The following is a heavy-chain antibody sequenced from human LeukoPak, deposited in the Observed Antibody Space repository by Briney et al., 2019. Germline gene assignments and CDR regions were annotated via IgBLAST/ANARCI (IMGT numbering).Heavy chain of an antibody. D-gene: IGHD6-13*01. CDR3: ASERPSSSWYDY. CDR1: GFPFSTYL. V-gene: IGHV3-7*01. J-gene: IGHJ4*02. Sequence: PGGSLRLSCAASGFPFSTYLMTWVRQAPGKGLEWVANIKQDGIEKYYVGSVRARFTISRDNARNSLYLQMNSLRADDTAVYYCASERPSSSWYDYWGQGALVTVSS. CDR2: IKQDGIEK.